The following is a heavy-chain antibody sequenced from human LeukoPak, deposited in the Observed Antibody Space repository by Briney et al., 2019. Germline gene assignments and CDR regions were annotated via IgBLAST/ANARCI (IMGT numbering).Heavy chain of an antibody. CDR3: SRVLSYCSGGSGYSWYFDY. D-gene: IGHD2-15*01. CDR1: GGTFSSYA. J-gene: IGHJ4*02. Sequence: SVNVSCKASGGTFSSYAISWVRQAAGHGREWMGGIIPFFGTANYAKTFQGRVTIPADESTSTAYSSLSSLRCQAPAGPYCSRVLSYCSGGSGYSWYFDYWGQGTLVNVSS. V-gene: IGHV1-69*01. CDR2: IIPFFGTA.